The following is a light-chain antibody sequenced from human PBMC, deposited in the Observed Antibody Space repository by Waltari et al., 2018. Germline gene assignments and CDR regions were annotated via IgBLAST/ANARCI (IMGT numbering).Light chain of an antibody. Sequence: IQLTQSPSSLSASVGDRVTITCRASQGINTYLAWYQQKPGKAPNLLIYAAPTLQSGVPSRFNGSGSGTEFTLTISSLQPEDFATYCCQQVKSYPLTCGGGTTVEIK. CDR3: QQVKSYPLT. CDR1: QGINTY. V-gene: IGKV1-9*01. CDR2: AAP. J-gene: IGKJ4*01.